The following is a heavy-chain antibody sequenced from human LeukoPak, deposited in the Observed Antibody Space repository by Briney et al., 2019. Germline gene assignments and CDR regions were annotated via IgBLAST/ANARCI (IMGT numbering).Heavy chain of an antibody. CDR2: INHSGST. CDR3: ARMSRSMITFGGVIVRRYFDY. D-gene: IGHD3-16*02. Sequence: SETLPLTCAVYGGSFSGYYWSWIRQPPGKGLEWIGEINHSGSTNYNPSLKSRVTISVDTSKNQFSLKLSSVTAADTAVYYCARMSRSMITFGGVIVRRYFDYWGQGTLVTVSS. CDR1: GGSFSGYY. J-gene: IGHJ4*02. V-gene: IGHV4-34*01.